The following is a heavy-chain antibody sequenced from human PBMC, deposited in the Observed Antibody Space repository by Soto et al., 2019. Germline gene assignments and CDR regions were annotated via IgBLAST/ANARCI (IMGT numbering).Heavy chain of an antibody. Sequence: GGSLRLSCAASGFTFSSYAMSWVRQAPGKGLEWVSAISGSGGSTYYADSVKGRFTISRDNSKNTLYLQMNSLRAEDTAVYYCASQPGGYSGYDYVLDYWGQGTLVTVSS. J-gene: IGHJ4*02. CDR2: ISGSGGST. CDR3: ASQPGGYSGYDYVLDY. V-gene: IGHV3-23*01. CDR1: GFTFSSYA. D-gene: IGHD5-12*01.